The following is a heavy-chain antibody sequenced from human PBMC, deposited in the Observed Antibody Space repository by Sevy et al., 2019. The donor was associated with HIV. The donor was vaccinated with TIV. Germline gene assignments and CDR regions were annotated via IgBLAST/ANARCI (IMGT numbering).Heavy chain of an antibody. V-gene: IGHV3-74*03. D-gene: IGHD3-10*01. CDR1: GFSFSSYW. J-gene: IGHJ4*02. CDR3: ARDKVEGGTMVQDNDY. CDR2: INSDGTYT. Sequence: GGSLRLSCAASGFSFSSYWMHWVRQVPGKGLVWLSRINSDGTYTKYGDSAKGRFTISRDNAKNTLYLQMDSLRAEDTAVYYCARDKVEGGTMVQDNDYWDQGTLVTVSS.